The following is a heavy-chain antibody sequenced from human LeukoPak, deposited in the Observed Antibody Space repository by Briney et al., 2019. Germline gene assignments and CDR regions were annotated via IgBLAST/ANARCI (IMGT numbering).Heavy chain of an antibody. Sequence: GGSPRLSCAASGFTFSNFGMHWVRQAPGKGLEWVAFIRYDGSNKHYADSVRGRFTISRDNSKNTLHLQMNSLRAEDTAVYYCAKDRRELLWFGELGTSWGQGTLVTVSS. CDR3: AKDRRELLWFGELGTS. V-gene: IGHV3-30*02. J-gene: IGHJ4*02. D-gene: IGHD3-10*01. CDR2: IRYDGSNK. CDR1: GFTFSNFG.